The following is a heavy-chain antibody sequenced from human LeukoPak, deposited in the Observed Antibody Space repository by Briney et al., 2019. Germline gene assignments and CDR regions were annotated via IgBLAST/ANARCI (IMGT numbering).Heavy chain of an antibody. CDR3: LIVGATMGDY. CDR2: IYYSGST. V-gene: IGHV4-39*07. CDR1: GGSTSSSSYY. J-gene: IGHJ4*02. D-gene: IGHD1-26*01. Sequence: SETLSLTCTVSGGSTSSSSYYWGWIRQPPGKGLEWIGSIYYSGSTYYNPSLKSRVTISVDTSKNQFSLKLSSVTAADTAVYYCLIVGATMGDYWGQGTLVTVSS.